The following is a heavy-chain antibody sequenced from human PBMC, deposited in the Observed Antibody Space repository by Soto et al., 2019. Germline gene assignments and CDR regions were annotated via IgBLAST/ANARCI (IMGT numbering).Heavy chain of an antibody. D-gene: IGHD3-22*01. CDR3: AREAAEINFYYMDS. J-gene: IGHJ4*02. V-gene: IGHV3-48*02. CDR2: INRRGVT. Sequence: GGSLRLSCVASGFDFSSHDMNWVRQAPGKGLEWIAYINRRGVTHYADSVEGRFTISRDNAQNSLFLQMLSLRDEDTAVYYCAREAAEINFYYMDSGGQGALATAS. CDR1: GFDFSSHD.